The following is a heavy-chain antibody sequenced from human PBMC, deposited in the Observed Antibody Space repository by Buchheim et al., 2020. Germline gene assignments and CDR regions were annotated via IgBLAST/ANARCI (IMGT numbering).Heavy chain of an antibody. V-gene: IGHV4-61*01. J-gene: IGHJ4*02. D-gene: IGHD2-21*02. CDR1: GGSVTSGSNY. CDR3: ARETRQGVTAIVDY. CDR2: IYYSGRT. Sequence: QVQLQESGPGQVKPSETLSLTCTVSGGSVTSGSNYWSWIRQPPGKGLEWIGYIYYSGRTNYNPSLKSRVTISVDQSKNQFSLKLSSVTAADTAVYYCARETRQGVTAIVDYWGQGTL.